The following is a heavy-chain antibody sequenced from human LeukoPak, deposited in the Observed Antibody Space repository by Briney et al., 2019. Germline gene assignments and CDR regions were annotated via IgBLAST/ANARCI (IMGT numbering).Heavy chain of an antibody. J-gene: IGHJ4*02. CDR3: AKGWLAPGSTYDY. CDR1: GFTFSGYA. CDR2: ISASGGTT. V-gene: IGHV3-23*01. D-gene: IGHD5-12*01. Sequence: PGGSLRLSCAASGFTFSGYAMGWVRQAPGKGAEWVSAISASGGTTHYADSVKGRCTLSRDNSRNTLHLQLHSLRAEDTAICYCAKGWLAPGSTYDYWGQGTLVTVSS.